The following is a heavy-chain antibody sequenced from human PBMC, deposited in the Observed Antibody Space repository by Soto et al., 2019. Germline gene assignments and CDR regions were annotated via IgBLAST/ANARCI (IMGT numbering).Heavy chain of an antibody. J-gene: IGHJ4*02. V-gene: IGHV4-4*02. D-gene: IGHD6-19*01. CDR3: ARSAGWYAVHS. Sequence: QVQLQESGPGLVKPSGTLSLTCAVSGDSVSSPYYWCWVRQPPGKGLVWIGEVFHTGTTSYNPSLRSRVTISMDKSNNQFSLDLRSVTAADTAVYYCARSAGWYAVHSWGPGTLVIVSS. CDR2: VFHTGTT. CDR1: GDSVSSPYY.